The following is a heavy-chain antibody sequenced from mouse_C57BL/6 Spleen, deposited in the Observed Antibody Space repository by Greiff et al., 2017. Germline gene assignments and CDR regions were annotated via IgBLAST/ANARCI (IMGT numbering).Heavy chain of an antibody. V-gene: IGHV5-17*01. Sequence: EVKVVESGGGLVKPGGSLKLSCAASGFTFSDYGMHWVRQAPEKGLEWVAYISSGSSTIYYADTVKGRFTISRDNAKNTLFLQMTSLRSEDTAMYYCARTDYYGSLAYWGQGTLVTVSA. CDR3: ARTDYYGSLAY. CDR1: GFTFSDYG. CDR2: ISSGSSTI. J-gene: IGHJ3*01. D-gene: IGHD1-1*01.